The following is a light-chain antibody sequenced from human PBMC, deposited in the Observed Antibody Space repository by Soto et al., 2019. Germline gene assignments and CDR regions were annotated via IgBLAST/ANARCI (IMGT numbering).Light chain of an antibody. CDR1: QSVNRY. J-gene: IGKJ1*01. V-gene: IGKV3-20*01. Sequence: EIVLTQSPATLSLSPGERATLSCWASQSVNRYLVWYQQKPGQAPRLLMYDASKRATGIPARFSGSGSGTDFTLTISRLEPEDFAVYYCQQYGSSPVTFGQGTKVDIK. CDR2: DAS. CDR3: QQYGSSPVT.